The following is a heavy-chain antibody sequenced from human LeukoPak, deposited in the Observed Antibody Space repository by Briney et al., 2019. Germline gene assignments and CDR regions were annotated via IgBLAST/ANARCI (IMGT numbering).Heavy chain of an antibody. CDR2: ISSSSSYI. CDR1: GFTFSSYS. CDR3: SGYNWFDP. Sequence: TGGSLRLSCAASGFTFSSYSMNWVRQAPGKGLEWVSSISSSSSYIYYADSVKGRFTISRDNAKNSLYLQMKSLRAEDTAVYYCSGYNWFDPWGQGTLVTVSS. V-gene: IGHV3-21*01. J-gene: IGHJ5*02.